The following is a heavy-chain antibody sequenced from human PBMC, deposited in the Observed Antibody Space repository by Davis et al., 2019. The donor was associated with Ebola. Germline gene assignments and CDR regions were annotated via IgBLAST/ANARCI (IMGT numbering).Heavy chain of an antibody. CDR1: GGSFSGYY. V-gene: IGHV4-34*09. J-gene: IGHJ3*02. Sequence: MPSETLSLTCAVYGGSFSGYYWSWIRQPPGKGLEWIGEINHSGSTYYNPSLKSRVIISRDTSKNQFSLKLSSVTAADTAVYYCAREAGGGAFDIWGQGTMITVSS. D-gene: IGHD3-16*01. CDR3: AREAGGGAFDI. CDR2: INHSGST.